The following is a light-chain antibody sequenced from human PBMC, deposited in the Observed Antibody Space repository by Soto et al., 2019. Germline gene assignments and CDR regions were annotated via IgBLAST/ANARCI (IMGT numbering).Light chain of an antibody. V-gene: IGLV1-40*01. CDR1: NSNIGAGFA. J-gene: IGLJ2*01. CDR3: HSYENRLSGAYLV. CDR2: GNN. Sequence: QSVLTQPPSVSGAPGQRVTISCTGSNSNIGAGFAVHWYQQLPGTAPKLLIHGNNNRPSGVPDRFSGSKSDTSASLAITGLQADDEADYYCHSYENRLSGAYLVLGGGTKLTVL.